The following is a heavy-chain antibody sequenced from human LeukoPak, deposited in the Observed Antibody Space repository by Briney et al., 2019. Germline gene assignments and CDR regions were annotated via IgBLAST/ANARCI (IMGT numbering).Heavy chain of an antibody. D-gene: IGHD3-3*01. CDR2: IRSSSSYI. CDR3: ARDRVTIFGVVRVGYYYYMDV. V-gene: IGHV3-21*01. J-gene: IGHJ6*03. Sequence: GGSLRLSCAASGFTFSSYSMNWVRQAPGKGLEWVSSIRSSSSYIYYADSVKGRFTISRDNAKNSLYLQMNSLRAEDTAVYYCARDRVTIFGVVRVGYYYYMDVWGKGTTVTVSS. CDR1: GFTFSSYS.